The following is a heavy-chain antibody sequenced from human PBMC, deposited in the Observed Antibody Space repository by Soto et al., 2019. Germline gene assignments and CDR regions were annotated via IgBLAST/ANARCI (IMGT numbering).Heavy chain of an antibody. J-gene: IGHJ4*02. CDR2: IYYSGST. V-gene: IGHV4-39*01. CDR1: RGSISSGTNY. CDR3: AIHQERCYFAS. Sequence: SETLSVTCTVSRGSISSGTNYWAWIRQPPGKGLEWMANIYYSGSTFYNPSLKRRGTISLDTPKNQFSLKLRSGTAADTAVYYCAIHQERCYFASCGQGTL.